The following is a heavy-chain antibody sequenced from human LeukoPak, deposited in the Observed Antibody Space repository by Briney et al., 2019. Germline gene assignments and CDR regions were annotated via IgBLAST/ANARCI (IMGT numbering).Heavy chain of an antibody. CDR1: GFMFSSYS. Sequence: GGSLRLSCVASGFMFSSYSVACVRQTPEKGLAWVSIIGGPGGPIFYADSVEGRFTISRDNSKNTAYLQMNSLRAEDTAVYFCAKGATRATRHFDLWGRGTLVTVSS. J-gene: IGHJ2*01. D-gene: IGHD1-26*01. CDR3: AKGATRATRHFDL. CDR2: IGGPGGPI. V-gene: IGHV3-23*01.